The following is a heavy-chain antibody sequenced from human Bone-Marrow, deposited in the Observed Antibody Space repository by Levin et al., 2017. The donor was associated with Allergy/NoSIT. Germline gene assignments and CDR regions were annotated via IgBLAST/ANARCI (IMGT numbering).Heavy chain of an antibody. J-gene: IGHJ4*02. Sequence: PSETLSLTCAVSGESVTSGGYSWSWVRQPPGKGLEWIGYTYHSGSTYYNPSLKSRVNISVDRSKNHFSLKLSSVTVADTAVYYCATIMGLSPADYWGQGALVTVSS. CDR1: GESVTSGGYS. CDR2: TYHSGST. D-gene: IGHD5-24*01. CDR3: ATIMGLSPADY. V-gene: IGHV4-30-2*01.